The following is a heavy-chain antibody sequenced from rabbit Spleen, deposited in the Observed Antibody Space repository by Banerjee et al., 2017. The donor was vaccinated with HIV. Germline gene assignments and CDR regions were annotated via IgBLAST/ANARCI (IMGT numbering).Heavy chain of an antibody. D-gene: IGHD8-1*01. Sequence: QSLEESGGDLVKPGASLTLTCTASGFSFSRSYYMCWVRQAPGKGLERIACINSGSGSAYYASWAKGRFTISKTSSTTVTLQMTSLTAADTATYFCARDTGSSFSSYGMDLWGQGTLVTVS. CDR1: GFSFSRSYY. CDR3: ARDTGSSFSSYGMDL. CDR2: INSGSGSA. J-gene: IGHJ6*01. V-gene: IGHV1S40*01.